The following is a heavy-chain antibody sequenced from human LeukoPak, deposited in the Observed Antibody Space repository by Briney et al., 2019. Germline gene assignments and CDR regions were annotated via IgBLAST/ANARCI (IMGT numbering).Heavy chain of an antibody. J-gene: IGHJ3*02. V-gene: IGHV4-34*01. D-gene: IGHD3-16*01. Sequence: SETLSLTCAVYGGSFSGYYWSWIRQPPGKGLEWIGEINHSGSTNYNPSLKSRVTISVDTSKKQFSLKLSSVTAADTAVYYCARGPYVDAFDIWGQGTMVTVSS. CDR2: INHSGST. CDR1: GGSFSGYY. CDR3: ARGPYVDAFDI.